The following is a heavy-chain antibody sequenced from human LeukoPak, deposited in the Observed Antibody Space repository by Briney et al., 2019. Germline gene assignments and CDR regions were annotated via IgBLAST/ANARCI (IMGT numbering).Heavy chain of an antibody. CDR1: GFTFSSYW. Sequence: GGSLRLSCAASGFTFSSYWMSWVRQAPGKGREWVANIKQDGSEKYYVDSVKGRFTISRDNAKNSLYLQMNSLRAEDTAVYYCARQYPTPTAGYYFDYWGQGTLVTVSS. CDR3: ARQYPTPTAGYYFDY. V-gene: IGHV3-7*01. CDR2: IKQDGSEK. J-gene: IGHJ4*02. D-gene: IGHD2-2*01.